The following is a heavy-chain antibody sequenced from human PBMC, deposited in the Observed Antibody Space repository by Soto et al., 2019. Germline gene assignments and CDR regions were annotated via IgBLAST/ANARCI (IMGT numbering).Heavy chain of an antibody. Sequence: PSETLSLTCTVSGVSISSYYWSWIRQPPGKGLEWIGYIYYSGSTNYNPSLKSRVTISVDTSKNQFSLKLSSVTAADTAVYYCAGGGYYCSSTSCYPNFDYWGQGTLVTVSS. D-gene: IGHD2-2*01. CDR1: GVSISSYY. CDR2: IYYSGST. J-gene: IGHJ4*02. V-gene: IGHV4-59*08. CDR3: AGGGYYCSSTSCYPNFDY.